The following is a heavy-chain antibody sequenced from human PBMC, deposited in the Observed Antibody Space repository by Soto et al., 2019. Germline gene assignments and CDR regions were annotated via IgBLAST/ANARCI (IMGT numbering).Heavy chain of an antibody. D-gene: IGHD5-18*01. Sequence: PGGSLRLSCAASGLTFSNVWMTWVRQAPGKGLEWVGRIKSKSDGETADVAAPVKARFTISRDDSKNTVFLEMNSLKSEDTALYYCAIPAMINPHSSTSFDYWGRGTQVTVSS. CDR3: AIPAMINPHSSTSFDY. CDR2: IKSKSDGETA. CDR1: GLTFSNVW. V-gene: IGHV3-15*01. J-gene: IGHJ4*02.